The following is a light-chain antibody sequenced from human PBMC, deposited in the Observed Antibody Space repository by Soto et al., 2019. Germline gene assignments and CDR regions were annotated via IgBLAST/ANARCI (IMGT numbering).Light chain of an antibody. CDR3: QQFDSSPQT. V-gene: IGKV3-20*01. J-gene: IGKJ2*01. Sequence: EIVLTQSPGTLSLSPGERATLSCRASQNVKTNSLTWYQQKPGRAPRLLIYGTTNRATGIPDRFSGSGSGTDFTLIISSLEPEDFAVYYCQQFDSSPQTFGQGTKLEIK. CDR2: GTT. CDR1: QNVKTNS.